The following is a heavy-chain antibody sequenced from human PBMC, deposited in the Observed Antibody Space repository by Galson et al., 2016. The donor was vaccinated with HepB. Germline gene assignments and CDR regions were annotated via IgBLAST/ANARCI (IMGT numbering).Heavy chain of an antibody. J-gene: IGHJ4*02. Sequence: SLRLSCAASGFTFSNYGMHWVRQAPGKGLEWVAFISYGGSNEYYADSVKGRFTISRENSKNTLHLQTNSLRAEDTAVYYCARGSIWCSITSCYVDHWGQGTLVTVSS. D-gene: IGHD2-2*01. V-gene: IGHV3-30-3*01. CDR3: ARGSIWCSITSCYVDH. CDR2: ISYGGSNE. CDR1: GFTFSNYG.